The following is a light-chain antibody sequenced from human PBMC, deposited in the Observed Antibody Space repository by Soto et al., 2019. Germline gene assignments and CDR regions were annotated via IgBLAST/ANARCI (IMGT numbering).Light chain of an antibody. CDR1: QTINNW. Sequence: DIQMTQSPSSLSASVGDRVTITCRTSQTINNWLNWYQQKPGKAPKLLIYGTSNLYNGVPSRFSGSGAGTDFTLTITRLQPEDFAVYYCQQSYSPPWTLGQGTKVEIK. V-gene: IGKV1-39*01. J-gene: IGKJ1*01. CDR3: QQSYSPPWT. CDR2: GTS.